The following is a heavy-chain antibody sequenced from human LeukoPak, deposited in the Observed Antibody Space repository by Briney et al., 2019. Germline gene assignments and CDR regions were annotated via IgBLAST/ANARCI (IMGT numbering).Heavy chain of an antibody. CDR2: ISSSGSTI. D-gene: IGHD5-18*01. CDR3: ARAPGGYSYGTPNFDY. CDR1: GFPFSSYE. J-gene: IGHJ4*02. Sequence: GGSLRLSCAASGFPFSSYEMNWVRQAPGKGLEWVSYISSSGSTIYYADSVKGRFTISRDNAKNSLYLQMNSLRAEDTAVYYCARAPGGYSYGTPNFDYWGQGTLVTVSS. V-gene: IGHV3-48*03.